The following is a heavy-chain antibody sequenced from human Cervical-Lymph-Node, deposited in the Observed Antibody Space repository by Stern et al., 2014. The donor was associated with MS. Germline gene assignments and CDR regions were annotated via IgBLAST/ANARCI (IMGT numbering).Heavy chain of an antibody. CDR1: GYTFSHYG. CDR3: AKVGAEGGMDV. J-gene: IGHJ6*02. Sequence: VQPVESGGGVVQPGRSLRLSCAASGYTFSHYGMHWVRQAPGKGLEWVALISNDGNNKYYAESVKGRFTASRDSSVNTAVSQMNSLSGEDTAVYYCAKVGAEGGMDVWGQGTTVTVSS. D-gene: IGHD3-10*01. CDR2: ISNDGNNK. V-gene: IGHV3-30*18.